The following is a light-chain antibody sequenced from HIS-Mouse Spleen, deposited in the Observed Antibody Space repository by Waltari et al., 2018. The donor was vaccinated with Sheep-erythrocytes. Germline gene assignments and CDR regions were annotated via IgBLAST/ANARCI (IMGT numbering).Light chain of an antibody. Sequence: EIQKTQSQSSLSASVGDRVTITCQASQDIRNYLNWYQQKPGKAPKLLIYDASNLETGVPSRFSGSGSGTDFTFTISSLQPEDIATYYCQQYDNLLTFGGGTKVEIK. CDR1: QDIRNY. CDR3: QQYDNLLT. J-gene: IGKJ4*01. V-gene: IGKV1-33*01. CDR2: DAS.